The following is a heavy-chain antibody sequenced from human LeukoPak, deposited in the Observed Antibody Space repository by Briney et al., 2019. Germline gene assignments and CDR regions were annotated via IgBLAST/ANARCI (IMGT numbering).Heavy chain of an antibody. D-gene: IGHD6-19*01. CDR1: GFTFSSYG. CDR2: ISYDGSNK. V-gene: IGHV3-30*18. J-gene: IGHJ4*02. Sequence: PGGSLILSCAASGFTFSSYGMHWVRQAPGKGLEWVAVISYDGSNKYYADSVKGRFTISRDNSKNTLYLQMNSLRAEDTAVYYCAKDRWYSSGYFDYWGQGTLVTVSS. CDR3: AKDRWYSSGYFDY.